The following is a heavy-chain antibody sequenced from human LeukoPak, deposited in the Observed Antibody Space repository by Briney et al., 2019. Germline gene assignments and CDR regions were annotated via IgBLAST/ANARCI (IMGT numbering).Heavy chain of an antibody. CDR3: AGLIAVAGTGFDY. J-gene: IGHJ4*02. V-gene: IGHV4-59*01. D-gene: IGHD6-19*01. CDR1: GGSISSYY. Sequence: SETLSLTCTVSGGSISSYYWSWIRQPPGKGLEWIGYIYNSGSTNYNPSLKSRVTISVDTSKNQFSLKLSSVTAADTAVYYCAGLIAVAGTGFDYWGQGTLVTVSS. CDR2: IYNSGST.